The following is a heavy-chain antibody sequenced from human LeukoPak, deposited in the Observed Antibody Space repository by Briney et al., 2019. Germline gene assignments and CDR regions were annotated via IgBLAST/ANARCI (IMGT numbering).Heavy chain of an antibody. V-gene: IGHV4-59*01. CDR3: ARVKDGYNFVDY. CDR2: IYYSGST. Sequence: SVTLSLTCTVSGGSISSYYWSWIRQPPGKGLEWIGYIYYSGSTNYNPSLKSRVTISVDTSKNQFSLKLSSVTAADTAVYYCARVKDGYNFVDYWGQGTLVTVSS. J-gene: IGHJ4*02. D-gene: IGHD5-24*01. CDR1: GGSISSYY.